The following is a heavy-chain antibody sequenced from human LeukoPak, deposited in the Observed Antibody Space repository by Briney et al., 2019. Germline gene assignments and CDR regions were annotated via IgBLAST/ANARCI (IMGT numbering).Heavy chain of an antibody. J-gene: IGHJ6*04. Sequence: GGSLRLPCAASGFTFSSYWMHWVRQVPGKGLVWVSRINSDGSSISYADSVKGRFTISRDNAKNTLYLQMNSLRAEDTAVYYCARAPRYYDILTGSYYYYGMDVWGKGTTVTVSS. V-gene: IGHV3-74*01. CDR2: INSDGSSI. CDR3: ARAPRYYDILTGSYYYYGMDV. D-gene: IGHD3-9*01. CDR1: GFTFSSYW.